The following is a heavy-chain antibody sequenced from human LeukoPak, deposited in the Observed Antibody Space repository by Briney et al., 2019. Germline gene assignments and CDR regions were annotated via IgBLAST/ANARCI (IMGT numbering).Heavy chain of an antibody. D-gene: IGHD3-10*01. Sequence: GGSLRLSCAASGFTFSSYWMHWVRQAPGKGLVWVSRINSDGSSTSYADSVKGRFTISRDNAKNSLYLQMNSLRAEDTAVYYCARDLTRITMVRGVSNWGQGTLVTVSS. CDR2: INSDGSST. V-gene: IGHV3-74*01. CDR1: GFTFSSYW. J-gene: IGHJ4*02. CDR3: ARDLTRITMVRGVSN.